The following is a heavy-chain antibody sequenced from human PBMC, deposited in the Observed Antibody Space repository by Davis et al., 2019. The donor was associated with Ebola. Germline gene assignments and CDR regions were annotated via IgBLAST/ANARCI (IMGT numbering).Heavy chain of an antibody. J-gene: IGHJ6*03. CDR3: ARESYDSLTGYHNYYHYYMDV. D-gene: IGHD3-9*01. V-gene: IGHV1-46*01. CDR2: INPSGGST. CDR1: GYTFTSYY. Sequence: ASVKVSCKASGYTFTSYYMHWVRQAPGQGLEWMGIINPSGGSTSYAQKFQGRVTMTRDTSTSTVYMELSSLRSEDTAVYYCARESYDSLTGYHNYYHYYMDVWGKGTTVTVSS.